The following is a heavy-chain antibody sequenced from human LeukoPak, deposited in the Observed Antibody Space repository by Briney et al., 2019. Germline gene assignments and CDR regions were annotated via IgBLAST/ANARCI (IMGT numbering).Heavy chain of an antibody. CDR2: INHSGST. V-gene: IGHV4-34*01. Sequence: SETLSLTCAVYGGSFSGYYWSWIRQPPGKGLEWIGEINHSGSTNYNPSLKSRATISVDTSKNQFSLKLSSVTAADTAVYYRARVSAAGAYGSGSYLDWGQGTLVTVSS. D-gene: IGHD3-10*01. CDR1: GGSFSGYY. J-gene: IGHJ4*02. CDR3: ARVSAAGAYGSGSYLD.